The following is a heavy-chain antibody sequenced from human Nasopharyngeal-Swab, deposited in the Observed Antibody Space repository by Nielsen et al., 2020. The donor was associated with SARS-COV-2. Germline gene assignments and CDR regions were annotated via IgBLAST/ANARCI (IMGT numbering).Heavy chain of an antibody. CDR1: GGSFSGYY. CDR2: INHSGST. D-gene: IGHD1-26*01. J-gene: IGHJ5*02. Sequence: SETLSLTCAVYGGSFSGYYWIWIRQPPGKGLEWIGEINHSGSTNYNPSLKSRVTISVDTSKNQFSLKLSSVTAADTAVYYCARMIVGAPRWFDPWGQGTLVTVSS. CDR3: ARMIVGAPRWFDP. V-gene: IGHV4-34*01.